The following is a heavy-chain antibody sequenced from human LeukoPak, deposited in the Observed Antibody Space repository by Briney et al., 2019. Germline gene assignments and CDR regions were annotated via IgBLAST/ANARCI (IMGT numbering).Heavy chain of an antibody. V-gene: IGHV3-21*01. Sequence: GSLRLSCAASRFTFSSYSMNWVRQAPGKGLEWVSSISSSSSYIYYADPVKGRFTISRDNAKNSLYLQMNSLRAEDTAVYYCAREGDAELWFGEDGKPYYFDYWGQGTLVTVSS. CDR3: AREGDAELWFGEDGKPYYFDY. CDR2: ISSSSSYI. CDR1: RFTFSSYS. J-gene: IGHJ4*02. D-gene: IGHD3-10*01.